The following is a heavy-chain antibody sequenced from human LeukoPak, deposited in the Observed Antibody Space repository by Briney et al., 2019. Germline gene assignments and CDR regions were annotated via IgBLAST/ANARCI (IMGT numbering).Heavy chain of an antibody. J-gene: IGHJ5*02. Sequence: GESLKISCKGSGYSFTNYWMSWVRQAPGKGLEWVANIKQDGSEKYYVDSMKGRFTISRDNAKNSLYLQMNSLRAEDTAVYYCARVQGRGSYYRSASNWFDPWGQGTLVTVSS. CDR1: GYSFTNYW. CDR3: ARVQGRGSYYRSASNWFDP. CDR2: IKQDGSEK. V-gene: IGHV3-7*01. D-gene: IGHD1-26*01.